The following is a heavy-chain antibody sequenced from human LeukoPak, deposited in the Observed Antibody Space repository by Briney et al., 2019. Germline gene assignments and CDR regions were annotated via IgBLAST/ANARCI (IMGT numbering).Heavy chain of an antibody. CDR1: GYTLTGYY. CDR3: ARDRVGSGWPRPYYFEV. CDR2: INPNTGAT. D-gene: IGHD6-19*01. J-gene: IGHJ4*02. V-gene: IGHV1-2*02. Sequence: ASVKLSCKASGYTLTGYYLHWVRQAPAQGLEWMGWINPNTGATHSAQKFQGRITMTRDTSISTAYMDLSRLRSDDTAVYYCARDRVGSGWPRPYYFEVWGQGTLVTVSS.